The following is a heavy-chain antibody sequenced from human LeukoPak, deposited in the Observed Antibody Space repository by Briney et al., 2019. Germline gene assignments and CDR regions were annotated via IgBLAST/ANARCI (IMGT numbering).Heavy chain of an antibody. V-gene: IGHV4-4*07. Sequence: KPSETLSLTCTVSGGSISIYYWSWIRQPAGKGLEWIGRIYHSGSTYYNPSLKSRVTISVDTSKNQFSLKLSSVTAADTAVYYCARGGVDFWSGYFLMGQYYFDYWGQGTLDTVSS. J-gene: IGHJ4*02. CDR1: GGSISIYY. CDR2: IYHSGST. CDR3: ARGGVDFWSGYFLMGQYYFDY. D-gene: IGHD3-3*01.